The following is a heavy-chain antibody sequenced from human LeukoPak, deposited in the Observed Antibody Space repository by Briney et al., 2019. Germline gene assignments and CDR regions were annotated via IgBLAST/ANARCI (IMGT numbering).Heavy chain of an antibody. Sequence: GGSLRLSCVVSGFTFSNYGINWVRQAPGKGLEWISHISSSSSSIYYADSVRGRFTISRDNAKNSLYIQMNSLRDDDTAVYYCTSAAVAGTVYWGQGTLVTVSS. J-gene: IGHJ4*02. CDR3: TSAAVAGTVY. CDR2: ISSSSSSI. CDR1: GFTFSNYG. D-gene: IGHD6-19*01. V-gene: IGHV3-48*02.